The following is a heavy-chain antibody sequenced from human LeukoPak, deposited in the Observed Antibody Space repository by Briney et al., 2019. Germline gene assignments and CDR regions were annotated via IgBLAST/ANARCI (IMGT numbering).Heavy chain of an antibody. Sequence: PGGSLRLSCAASGFTVSCIYMNWVRQAPGKGLEWVSVIYSGGSTYYADSVKGRFTLSRDNSKNTLYLQMNSLRAEDTAVYYCARDPAGLRYFDYWGQGTLVTVSS. D-gene: IGHD6-19*01. V-gene: IGHV3-53*01. J-gene: IGHJ4*02. CDR2: IYSGGST. CDR3: ARDPAGLRYFDY. CDR1: GFTVSCIY.